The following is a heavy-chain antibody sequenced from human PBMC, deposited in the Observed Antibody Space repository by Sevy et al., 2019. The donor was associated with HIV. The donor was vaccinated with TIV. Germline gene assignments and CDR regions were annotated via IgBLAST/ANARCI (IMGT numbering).Heavy chain of an antibody. CDR3: AATERYYYGPYGMDV. D-gene: IGHD3-10*01. CDR2: ISYDGSNK. J-gene: IGHJ6*02. V-gene: IGHV3-30-3*01. Sequence: GGSLRLSCAASGFTFSSYAMHWVRQAPGKGLEWVAVISYDGSNKYYADSVKGRFTISRDNSKNTLYLQMNSLRAEDTAVYYCAATERYYYGPYGMDVWGQGTTVTVSS. CDR1: GFTFSSYA.